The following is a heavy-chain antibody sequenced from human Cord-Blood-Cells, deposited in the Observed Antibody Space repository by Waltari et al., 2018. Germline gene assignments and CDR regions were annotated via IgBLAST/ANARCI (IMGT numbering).Heavy chain of an antibody. CDR1: GGSISSSSYY. J-gene: IGHJ4*02. V-gene: IGHV4-39*01. D-gene: IGHD6-13*01. CDR3: ARHLSWYSDY. CDR2: ICYSGST. Sequence: QLQLQESGPGLVKPSETLSLTCTVSGGSISSSSYYWGWIRQPPGKGREWIGSICYSGSTSYNPSLKIRVTISVDTSKNQFSLKLSSVTAADTAVYYCARHLSWYSDYWGQGTLVTVSS.